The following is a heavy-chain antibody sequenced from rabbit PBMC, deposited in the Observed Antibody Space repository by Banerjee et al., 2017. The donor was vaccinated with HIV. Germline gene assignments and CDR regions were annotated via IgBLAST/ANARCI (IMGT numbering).Heavy chain of an antibody. J-gene: IGHJ6*01. CDR3: ARDLAGVIGWNFGL. Sequence: QSLEESGGDLVQPGASLTLTCTASGFSFNSNAMCWVRQAPGKGLEWIACIGISSDNTYYANWAKGRFTISKTSSTTVTLQMTSLTAADTATYFCARDLAGVIGWNFGLWGPGTLVTVS. D-gene: IGHD4-1*01. CDR2: IGISSDNT. V-gene: IGHV1S40*01. CDR1: GFSFNSNA.